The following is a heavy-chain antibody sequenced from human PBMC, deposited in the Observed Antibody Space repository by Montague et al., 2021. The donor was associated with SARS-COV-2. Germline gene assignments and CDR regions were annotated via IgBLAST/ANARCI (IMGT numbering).Heavy chain of an antibody. V-gene: IGHV4-39*07. CDR1: GGSISRSEDN. D-gene: IGHD6-13*01. CDR2: IHYSGST. CDR3: ARELVDSSTWEEMWFDP. Sequence: SETLSLTCTVSGGSISRSEDNWAWIRQPPGKGLEWIATIHYSGSTXYNPPLKSRVSISVDTSKNQFSLKLNSVTAADTAIYYCARELVDSSTWEEMWFDPWGQGDLVSVSS. J-gene: IGHJ5*02.